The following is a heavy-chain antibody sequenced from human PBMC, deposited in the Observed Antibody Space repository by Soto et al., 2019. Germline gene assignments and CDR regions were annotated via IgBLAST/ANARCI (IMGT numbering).Heavy chain of an antibody. CDR3: AKERSSGWSFDY. J-gene: IGHJ4*02. D-gene: IGHD6-19*01. CDR2: LSGSGDST. Sequence: EVQLLESGGGLVQPGGSLRLSCAASGFTFSTYAMNWVRQAPGKGLEWVSGLSGSGDSTYYADSVKGRFTVSRDNSKNTLYLQMNSLRAEDTAVFYCAKERSSGWSFDYWGQGNLVTVSS. V-gene: IGHV3-23*01. CDR1: GFTFSTYA.